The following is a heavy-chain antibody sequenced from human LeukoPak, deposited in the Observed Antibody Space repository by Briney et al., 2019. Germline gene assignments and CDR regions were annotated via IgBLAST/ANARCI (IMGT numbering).Heavy chain of an antibody. D-gene: IGHD5-18*01. J-gene: IGHJ4*02. Sequence: PSETLSLTYSVSWVPLKRSTYYGRDMPPPPGKGVECSGSIYYIENTYYNPSLKSRVTISVDTSKNQFSLKLSSVTAADTAVYYCARHRIALWLPFDYWGQGTLVTVSS. CDR2: IYYIENT. CDR3: ARHRIALWLPFDY. CDR1: WVPLKRSTYY. V-gene: IGHV4-39*01.